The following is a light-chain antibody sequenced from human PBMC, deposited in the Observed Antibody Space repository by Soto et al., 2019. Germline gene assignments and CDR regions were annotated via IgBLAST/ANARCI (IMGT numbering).Light chain of an antibody. V-gene: IGKV3-11*01. CDR3: QQHINWPLT. CDR2: EAS. CDR1: QTVSSS. J-gene: IGKJ4*01. Sequence: EIVLTQSPATLSLSPGERATLSCRASQTVSSSLAWYQQKPDQAPRLLIYEASNRAPGIPARFSGGGSGADFTLTISSREPEDFALYYCQQHINWPLTFGGGTKVEIK.